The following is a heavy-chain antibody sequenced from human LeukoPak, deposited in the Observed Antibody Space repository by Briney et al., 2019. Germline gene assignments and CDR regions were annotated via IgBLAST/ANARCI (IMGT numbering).Heavy chain of an antibody. J-gene: IGHJ6*02. D-gene: IGHD3-3*01. V-gene: IGHV3-23*01. Sequence: GGSLRLSCAASGFTSSSYAMSWVRQARGKGLEWVSAISGSGGSTYYADSVKGRFTISRDNSKNTLYLQMNSLRAEDTAVYYCARDGNYDYWSAQSAGDGMDVWGQGTTVTVSS. CDR3: ARDGNYDYWSAQSAGDGMDV. CDR1: GFTSSSYA. CDR2: ISGSGGST.